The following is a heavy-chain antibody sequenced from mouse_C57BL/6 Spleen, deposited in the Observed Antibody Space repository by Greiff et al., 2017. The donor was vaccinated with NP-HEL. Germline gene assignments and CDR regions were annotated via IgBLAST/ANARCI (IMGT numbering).Heavy chain of an antibody. V-gene: IGHV1-80*01. D-gene: IGHD1-1*01. Sequence: VQLQQSGAELVKPGASVKISCKASGYAFSSYWMNWVKQRPGKGLEWIGQIYPGDGDTNYNGKFKGKATLTAEKSSSTAYMQLSSLTSEDSAVYCCARGHYGSRGGFAYWGQGTLVTVSA. CDR2: IYPGDGDT. J-gene: IGHJ3*01. CDR3: ARGHYGSRGGFAY. CDR1: GYAFSSYW.